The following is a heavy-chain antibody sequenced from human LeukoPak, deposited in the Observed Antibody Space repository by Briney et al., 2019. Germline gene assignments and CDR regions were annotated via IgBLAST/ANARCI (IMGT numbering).Heavy chain of an antibody. V-gene: IGHV3-23*01. D-gene: IGHD3-16*01. CDR1: GFTFSIYW. J-gene: IGHJ4*02. Sequence: GGSLRLSCAASGFTFSIYWMNWVRQAPGKGPEWVSGISLSGTNTYYADSVKGRFAIFRDISKNTLYLEMNSLGAEDKAVYYCARDIHQHYGYLDYWGQGTLVTVSS. CDR2: ISLSGTNT. CDR3: ARDIHQHYGYLDY.